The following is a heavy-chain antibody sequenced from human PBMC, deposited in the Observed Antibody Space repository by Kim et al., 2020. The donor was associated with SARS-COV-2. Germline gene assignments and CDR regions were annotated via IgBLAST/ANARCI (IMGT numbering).Heavy chain of an antibody. D-gene: IGHD2-15*01. J-gene: IGHJ4*02. V-gene: IGHV4-4*02. CDR2: IYHSGST. CDR3: ARVPIGGGWNLDY. Sequence: SETLSLTCAVSGGSISSSNWWSWVRQPPGKGLEWIGEIYHSGSTNYNPSLKSRVTISVDKSKNQFSLKLSSVTAADTAVYYCARVPIGGGWNLDYWGQGTLVTVSS. CDR1: GGSISSSNW.